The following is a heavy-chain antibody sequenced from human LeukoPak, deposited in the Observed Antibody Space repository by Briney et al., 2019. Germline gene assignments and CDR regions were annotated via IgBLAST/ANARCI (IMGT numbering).Heavy chain of an antibody. CDR2: SYHSGST. Sequence: PSETLSLTCAVSGGSISSSNWWSWVRQPPGKGLEWIGESYHSGSTNYNPSLKSRVTISVDKSKNQFSLKLSSVTAADTAVYYCARVGNIAVAGTGVVDWGQGTLVTVSS. J-gene: IGHJ4*02. CDR3: ARVGNIAVAGTGVVD. V-gene: IGHV4-4*02. CDR1: GGSISSSNW. D-gene: IGHD6-19*01.